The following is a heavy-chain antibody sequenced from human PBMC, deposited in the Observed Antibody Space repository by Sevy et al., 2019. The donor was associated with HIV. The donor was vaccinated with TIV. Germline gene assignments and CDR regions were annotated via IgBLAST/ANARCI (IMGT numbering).Heavy chain of an antibody. CDR2: INHSGST. V-gene: IGHV4-34*01. D-gene: IGHD6-6*01. J-gene: IGHJ3*02. CDR1: GGSFSGYY. CDR3: ARAPYSSSSGAFDI. Sequence: SETLSLTCAVYGGSFSGYYWSWIRQPPGKGLEWIGEINHSGSTNYNPALKSRVTISVDTSKNQFSLKLSSVTAADTAVYYCARAPYSSSSGAFDIWGQGTMVTVSS.